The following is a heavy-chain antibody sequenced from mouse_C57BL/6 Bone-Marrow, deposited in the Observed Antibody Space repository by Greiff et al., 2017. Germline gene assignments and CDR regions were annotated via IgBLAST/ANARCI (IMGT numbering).Heavy chain of an antibody. V-gene: IGHV5-17*01. D-gene: IGHD1-1*01. J-gene: IGHJ1*03. Sequence: EVKLVESGGGLVKPGGSLKLSCAASGFTFSDYGMHWVRQAPEKGLEWVAYISSGGSTIYYADTVKGRFTISRDNAKNTLFLQMTSLRSEDTAMYYWGRLSIYYLPDFDVWGTGTTVTVSA. CDR2: ISSGGSTI. CDR1: GFTFSDYG. CDR3: GRLSIYYLPDFDV.